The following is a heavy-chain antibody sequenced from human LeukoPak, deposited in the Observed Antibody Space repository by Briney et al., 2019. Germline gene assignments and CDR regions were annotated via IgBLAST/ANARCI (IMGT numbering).Heavy chain of an antibody. Sequence: SETLSLTCTVSGDSISTSNSYWGWIRQPPGKGLEWIGEINHSGSTNYNPSLKSRVTISVDTSKNQFSLKLSSVTAADTAVYYCASLPVGATLRGGNYWGQGTLVTVSS. CDR1: GDSISTSNSY. J-gene: IGHJ4*02. D-gene: IGHD1-26*01. V-gene: IGHV4-39*07. CDR3: ASLPVGATLRGGNY. CDR2: INHSGST.